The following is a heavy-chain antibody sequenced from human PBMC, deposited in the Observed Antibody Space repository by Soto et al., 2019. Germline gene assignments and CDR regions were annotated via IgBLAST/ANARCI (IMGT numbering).Heavy chain of an antibody. CDR3: TTGNCSSTSCYNEYYYGMDV. Sequence: EVQLVESGGGLVKPGGSLRLSCAASGFTFSNAWMSWVRQAPGKGLEWVGRIKSKTDGGTTDYAAPVKGRFTISRNDSKNTLYLQMNSLKTEDTAVYYGTTGNCSSTSCYNEYYYGMDVWGQGTTVTVSS. V-gene: IGHV3-15*01. J-gene: IGHJ6*02. CDR2: IKSKTDGGTT. CDR1: GFTFSNAW. D-gene: IGHD2-2*02.